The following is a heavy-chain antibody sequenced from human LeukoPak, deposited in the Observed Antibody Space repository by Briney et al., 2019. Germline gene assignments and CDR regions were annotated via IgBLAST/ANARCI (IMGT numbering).Heavy chain of an antibody. CDR2: INPNSGGT. CDR3: AIGMAAACTFEY. D-gene: IGHD6-13*01. V-gene: IGHV1-2*06. Sequence: ASVKVSCKGSGYTFTAYYLYWVRQAPGQGLEWMGRINPNSGGTDYAQKFQGRVTMTRDTSISTAYMELSSLRSDDTAVYYCAIGMAAACTFEYWGQGTLVTVSS. J-gene: IGHJ4*02. CDR1: GYTFTAYY.